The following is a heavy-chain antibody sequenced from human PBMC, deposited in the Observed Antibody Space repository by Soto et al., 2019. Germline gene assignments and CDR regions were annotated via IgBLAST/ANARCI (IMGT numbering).Heavy chain of an antibody. CDR1: GFTVGNNY. J-gene: IGHJ4*02. CDR2: IYSTGTT. Sequence: EVQLVESGGGLIQPGGSLRLSCAASGFTVGNNYMSWVRQAPGKRLEWVSLIYSTGTTRYADSVKGRFTVSRDNAKNTLYLQMNSLRAEDTAVYYCAKGGRGSGSHYNSFGYWGQGTLVTVSS. V-gene: IGHV3-53*01. D-gene: IGHD3-10*01. CDR3: AKGGRGSGSHYNSFGY.